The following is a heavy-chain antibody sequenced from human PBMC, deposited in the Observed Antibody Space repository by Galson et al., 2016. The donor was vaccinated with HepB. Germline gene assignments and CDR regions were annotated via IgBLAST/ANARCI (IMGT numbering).Heavy chain of an antibody. J-gene: IGHJ4*02. V-gene: IGHV4-31*11. CDR3: ARLGVRRVLGFDY. D-gene: IGHD3-10*01. CDR2: ISNTGGT. CDR1: DGSIRSGGYY. Sequence: TLSLTCGVSDGSIRSGGYYGSWIRQHPGKGLEWIGYISNTGGTQYNPSLKSRVTISLDTSKNHFSLKLRSVNAADTAVYYCARLGVRRVLGFDYWGQGMLVTVSS.